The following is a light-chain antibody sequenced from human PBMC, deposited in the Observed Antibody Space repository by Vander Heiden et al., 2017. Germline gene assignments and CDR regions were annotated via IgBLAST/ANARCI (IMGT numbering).Light chain of an antibody. CDR3: QAWDNIQV. CDR1: KVGDKY. Sequence: SFDLTQPPSVSVSPGQAASITCSADKVGDKYVSWYQQKPGQSPVLVIYQDNRRPSGSPERFSGSNSGNTATLTISGTQAMDEDDYYCQAWDNIQVFGTGTKVTV. V-gene: IGLV3-1*01. CDR2: QDN. J-gene: IGLJ1*01.